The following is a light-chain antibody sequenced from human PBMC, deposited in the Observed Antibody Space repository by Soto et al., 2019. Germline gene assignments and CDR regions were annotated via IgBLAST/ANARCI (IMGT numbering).Light chain of an antibody. V-gene: IGKV1-5*01. CDR2: DAS. Sequence: DIQMTQSPSTLSSSVGDRVTITCRASQSISTWLAWYQQKPGRAPKRLIYDASSLESGVPSRFSDSGSGTEFTLTISSLQPDDFATYYCQQYNSHLLTFGGGTKVDIK. CDR1: QSISTW. CDR3: QQYNSHLLT. J-gene: IGKJ4*01.